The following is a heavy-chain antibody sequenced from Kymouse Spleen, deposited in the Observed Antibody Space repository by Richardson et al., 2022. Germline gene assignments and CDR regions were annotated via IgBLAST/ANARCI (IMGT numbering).Heavy chain of an antibody. Sequence: QLQLQESGPGLVKPSETLSLTCTVSGGSISSSSYYWGWIRQPPGKGLEWIGSIYYSGSTYYNPSLKSRVTISVDTSKNQFSLKLSSVTAADTAVYYCARASPQGSGSYGVFDYWGQGTLVTVSS. CDR3: ARASPQGSGSYGVFDY. D-gene: IGHD3-10*01. V-gene: IGHV4-39*01. CDR2: IYYSGST. J-gene: IGHJ4*02. CDR1: GGSISSSSYY.